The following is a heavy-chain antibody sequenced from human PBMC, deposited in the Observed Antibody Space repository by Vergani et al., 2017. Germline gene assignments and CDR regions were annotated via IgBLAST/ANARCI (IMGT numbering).Heavy chain of an antibody. D-gene: IGHD2-2*01. J-gene: IGHJ6*02. CDR2: ISSSSSTI. V-gene: IGHV3-48*01. CDR1: GFTFSSYS. Sequence: EVQLVESGGGLVQPGGSLRLSCAASGFTFSSYSMNWVRQAPGKGLEWVSYISSSSSTIYYADSVKGRFTISRDNAKNSLYLQMNSLRAEDTAVYYCASTSLGYCSSTSCSDGMDVWGQGTTVTVSS. CDR3: ASTSLGYCSSTSCSDGMDV.